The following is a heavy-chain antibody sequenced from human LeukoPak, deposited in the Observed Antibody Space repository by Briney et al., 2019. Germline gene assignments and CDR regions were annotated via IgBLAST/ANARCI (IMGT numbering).Heavy chain of an antibody. CDR2: MHPGNGNT. J-gene: IGHJ4*02. V-gene: IGHV1-2*02. Sequence: ASVKVSCKASGYRFISNYIQWVRQAPGLGPEWMGWMHPGNGNTRYAEKFQGRVTMTRDTSINTAYMDLNSLRSDDTAVYYCAREGSYCVGGDCYSFDFWGQGTLLTVSS. CDR3: AREGSYCVGGDCYSFDF. D-gene: IGHD2-21*02. CDR1: GYRFISNY.